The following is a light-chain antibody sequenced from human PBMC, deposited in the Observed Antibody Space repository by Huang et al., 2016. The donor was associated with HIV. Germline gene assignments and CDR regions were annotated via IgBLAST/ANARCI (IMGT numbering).Light chain of an antibody. V-gene: IGKV1-NL1*01. Sequence: DIQMTQSPSSRSASVVDRVTIICRASQGISKSLAWYQQKPGKAPKPLLYATSKFESGVPSRCSGSGSGTHYTLTISTLQPEDLATYYCQQYQSVPWTFGQGTKVAI. CDR2: ATS. CDR3: QQYQSVPWT. J-gene: IGKJ1*01. CDR1: QGISKS.